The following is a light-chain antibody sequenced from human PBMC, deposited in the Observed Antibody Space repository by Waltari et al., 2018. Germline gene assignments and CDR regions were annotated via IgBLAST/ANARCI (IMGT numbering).Light chain of an antibody. J-gene: IGKJ2*01. Sequence: AIQMTQSPSSLSASVGDRVTITCRASQGSRSDLGWYEQKPGKAPKFLIYGASTLQSGVPSRFSGSGSGTEFTLTISSLQPEDFATYYCLQDYTYPRTFCQGTKLEIK. CDR1: QGSRSD. V-gene: IGKV1-6*01. CDR2: GAS. CDR3: LQDYTYPRT.